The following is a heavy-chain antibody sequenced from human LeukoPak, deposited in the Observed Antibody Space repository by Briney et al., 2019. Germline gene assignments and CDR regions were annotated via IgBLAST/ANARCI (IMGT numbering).Heavy chain of an antibody. CDR1: GGSISSYY. CDR2: IYYSGST. Sequence: SETLSLTCTVSGGSISSYYWSWIRQPPGKGLEWIGYIYYSGSTNYNPSLKSRVTISVDTSKNQSSLKLSSVTAADTAVYYCARTRAYCGGDCSPYYWGQGTLVTVSS. J-gene: IGHJ4*02. V-gene: IGHV4-59*08. D-gene: IGHD2-21*02. CDR3: ARTRAYCGGDCSPYY.